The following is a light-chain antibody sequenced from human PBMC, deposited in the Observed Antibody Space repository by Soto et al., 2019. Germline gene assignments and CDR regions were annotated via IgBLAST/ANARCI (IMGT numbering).Light chain of an antibody. CDR1: NIGSKS. V-gene: IGLV3-21*04. CDR2: YDS. Sequence: SSELTQPPSVSVAPGKTARITCGGNNIGSKSVHWYQQKPGQAPVLVIYYDSDRPSGIPERFSGSNSGNTATLTISRVEAGDEADYYCQVWDSSSDHPAVFGGGTKVTVL. J-gene: IGLJ2*01. CDR3: QVWDSSSDHPAV.